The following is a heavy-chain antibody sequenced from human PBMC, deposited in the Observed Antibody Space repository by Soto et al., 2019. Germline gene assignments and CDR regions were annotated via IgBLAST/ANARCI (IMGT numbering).Heavy chain of an antibody. V-gene: IGHV4-59*08. CDR3: ARRWGAAVDY. D-gene: IGHD1-26*01. CDR2: IYYSGRT. CDR1: GGSISSYY. Sequence: QVQLQESGPGLVKPSETLSLTCTVSGGSISSYYWSWIRQPPGKGLEWIGYIYYSGRTNYNPSLKSRVTISVDTSKNQSSLKLSSVTAADTAVYYCARRWGAAVDYWGQGTLVTVSS. J-gene: IGHJ4*02.